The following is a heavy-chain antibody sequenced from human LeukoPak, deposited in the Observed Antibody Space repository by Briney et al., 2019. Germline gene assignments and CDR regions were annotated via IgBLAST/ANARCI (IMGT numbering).Heavy chain of an antibody. CDR3: ARGSPDYYYMDV. CDR2: ISSSSSYI. D-gene: IGHD3-10*01. V-gene: IGHV3-21*01. J-gene: IGHJ6*03. CDR1: GFTFSSYS. Sequence: GGSVRLSCAASGFTFSSYSMNWVRQAPGKGLEWVSSISSSSSYIYYTDSVKGRFTISRENPKNSLYLQMNSLRAEDTAVYYCARGSPDYYYMDVWGKGTTVTASS.